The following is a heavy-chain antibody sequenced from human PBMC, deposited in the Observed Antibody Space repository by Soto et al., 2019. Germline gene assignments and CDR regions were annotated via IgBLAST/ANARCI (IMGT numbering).Heavy chain of an antibody. V-gene: IGHV3-30-3*01. CDR3: ARDGCSSTRCYVGGYYYYGMAV. D-gene: IGHD2-2*01. CDR1: GFTFSSYA. J-gene: IGHJ6*02. Sequence: QVQLVESGGGVVQPGRSLRLSCAASGFTFSSYAMHWVRQDPGKGLEWVAVISYDGSNKYYADSVKGRFTISRDNSKNTLYLQMNSLRAKDTAVYDCARDGCSSTRCYVGGYYYYGMAVWGQGTTVTVSS. CDR2: ISYDGSNK.